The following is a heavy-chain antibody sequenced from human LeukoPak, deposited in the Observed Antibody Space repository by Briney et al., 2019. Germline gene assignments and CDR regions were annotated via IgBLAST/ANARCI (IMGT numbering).Heavy chain of an antibody. CDR2: INWNGDIT. CDR3: ARGSTYYDILTGYHYYFDY. V-gene: IGHV3-20*04. Sequence: GGSLRLSCAASGFTFDDYGINWVRQGPGKGLVWVSGINWNGDITNYADSVKGRFTISRDNAKNSLYLQMNSLRAEDTALYYCARGSTYYDILTGYHYYFDYWGQGTLVTVSS. CDR1: GFTFDDYG. J-gene: IGHJ4*02. D-gene: IGHD3-9*01.